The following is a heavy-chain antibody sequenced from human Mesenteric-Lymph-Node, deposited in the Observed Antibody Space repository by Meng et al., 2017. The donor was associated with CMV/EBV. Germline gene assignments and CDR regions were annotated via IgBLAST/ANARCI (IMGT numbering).Heavy chain of an antibody. D-gene: IGHD4-17*01. CDR1: GFTFTTYT. V-gene: IGHV3-21*04. Sequence: GESLKISCAASGFTFTTYTMNWVRQAPGKGLEWVSSINVGSNYISYADSVKGRFTISRDNAKESLYLQMNSLRVEDTALYYCAKDGAGYGDYVGCYFDYWGQGTLVTVSS. J-gene: IGHJ4*02. CDR2: INVGSNYI. CDR3: AKDGAGYGDYVGCYFDY.